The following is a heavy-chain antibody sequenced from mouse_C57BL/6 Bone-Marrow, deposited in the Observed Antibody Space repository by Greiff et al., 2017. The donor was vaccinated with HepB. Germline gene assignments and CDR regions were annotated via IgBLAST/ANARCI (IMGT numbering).Heavy chain of an antibody. Sequence: EVQRVESGGGLVQPGESLTLSCDSNEYSFPSHDMSWVRKTPAKSLVLVAAINSDGGSTYYTHTMERRFIISRDNTKKTLYLKMSSLRSEDTAVDYCARHNGNDYDWFAYWGQGTLVTVSA. CDR2: INSDGGST. V-gene: IGHV5-2*01. CDR1: EYSFPSHD. CDR3: ARHNGNDYDWFAY. J-gene: IGHJ3*01. D-gene: IGHD2-4*01.